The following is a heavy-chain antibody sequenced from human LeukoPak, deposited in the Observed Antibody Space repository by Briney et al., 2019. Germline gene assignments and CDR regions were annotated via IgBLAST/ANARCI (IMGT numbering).Heavy chain of an antibody. V-gene: IGHV1-8*01. CDR1: GYTFTSYD. D-gene: IGHD6-19*01. J-gene: IGHJ4*02. CDR2: MNPNSGNT. CDR3: ARAGIAVAGTPFDY. Sequence: ASVKVSCKASGYTFTSYDINWVRQATGQGLEWMGWMNPNSGNTGYAQKFQGRVTMTRNTSISTAYMELSSLRSEDTAVYYCARAGIAVAGTPFDYWGQGTLVTVSS.